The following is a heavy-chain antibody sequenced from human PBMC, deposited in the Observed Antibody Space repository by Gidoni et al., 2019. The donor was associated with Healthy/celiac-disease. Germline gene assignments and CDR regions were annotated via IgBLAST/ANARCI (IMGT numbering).Heavy chain of an antibody. J-gene: IGHJ4*02. V-gene: IGHV1-69*01. D-gene: IGHD5-12*01. Sequence: QVQLVQSGAEVKKPGSSVKVSCKASGGTFSSYAISWVRQAPGQGLECMGGIIPIFGTANYAQKFQGRVTITADESTSTAYMELSSLRSEDTAVDYCARSYSGYDKVGGHLDYWGQGTLVTVSS. CDR2: IIPIFGTA. CDR1: GGTFSSYA. CDR3: ARSYSGYDKVGGHLDY.